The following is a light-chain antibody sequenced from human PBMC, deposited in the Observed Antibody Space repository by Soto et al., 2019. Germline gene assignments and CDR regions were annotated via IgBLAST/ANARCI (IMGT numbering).Light chain of an antibody. Sequence: EIVMTQSPATLSVSPGERATLSCRASQSVSSSYLAWCQQKPGQAPRLLIYGASTRATGFPDRFSGSGSGTEFTLTISSLHSEDFAVYYCQQYYDWPITFGQGTRLEIK. V-gene: IGKV3-15*01. CDR1: QSVSSSY. CDR2: GAS. J-gene: IGKJ5*01. CDR3: QQYYDWPIT.